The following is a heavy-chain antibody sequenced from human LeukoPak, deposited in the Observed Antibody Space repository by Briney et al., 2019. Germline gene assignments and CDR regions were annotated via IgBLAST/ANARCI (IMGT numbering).Heavy chain of an antibody. D-gene: IGHD3-3*01. J-gene: IGHJ4*02. Sequence: GGSLRLSCAASGFTFSSYAMSWVRQAPGKWLEWVSAISGSGGSTYYADSVKGRFTISRDNSKNTLYLQMNSLRAEDTAVYYCAKPQPGYDFWSGYDYFDYWGQGTLVTVSS. V-gene: IGHV3-23*01. CDR3: AKPQPGYDFWSGYDYFDY. CDR2: ISGSGGST. CDR1: GFTFSSYA.